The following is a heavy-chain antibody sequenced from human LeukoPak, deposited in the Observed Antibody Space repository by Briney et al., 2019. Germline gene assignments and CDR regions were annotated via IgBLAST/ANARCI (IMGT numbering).Heavy chain of an antibody. J-gene: IGHJ3*02. D-gene: IGHD2-21*02. CDR2: ISGSGGST. Sequence: GGSLRLSCAASGFTFSTYAMNWVRQAPGKGPEWVSTISGSGGSTYQEDSVKGRFTISRDNSKNTLYLQMDSLRDDDTAVYYCAKSVTVDRGAFDIWGQGTKVTVSS. V-gene: IGHV3-23*01. CDR1: GFTFSTYA. CDR3: AKSVTVDRGAFDI.